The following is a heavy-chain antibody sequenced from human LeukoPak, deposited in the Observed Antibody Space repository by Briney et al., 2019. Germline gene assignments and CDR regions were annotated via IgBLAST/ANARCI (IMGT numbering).Heavy chain of an antibody. V-gene: IGHV1-2*06. CDR2: INPNSGGT. CDR3: ARASSVLRFLEWLLYY. J-gene: IGHJ4*02. Sequence: ASVKVSCTASGYTFTGYYMHWVRQAPGQGLEWMGRINPNSGGTNYAQKFQGRVTMTRDTSISTAYMELSRLRSDDTAVYYCARASSVLRFLEWLLYYWGQGTLVTVSS. CDR1: GYTFTGYY. D-gene: IGHD3-3*01.